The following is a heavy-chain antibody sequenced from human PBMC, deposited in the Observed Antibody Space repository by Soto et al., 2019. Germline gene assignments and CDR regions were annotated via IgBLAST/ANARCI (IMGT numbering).Heavy chain of an antibody. D-gene: IGHD6-6*01. CDR3: ARERPDGARLDP. J-gene: IGHJ5*02. V-gene: IGHV4-30-4*01. Sequence: QVQLQESGPGLVKPSQTLSLTCTVSGCSISSGDYYWSWIRQPPGKGLEWIGYIYYSGGTYYNPSLKGRVTISVDTSKNQFALKLRSVTAADTAVYYCARERPDGARLDPWGQGTLVTVSS. CDR2: IYYSGGT. CDR1: GCSISSGDYY.